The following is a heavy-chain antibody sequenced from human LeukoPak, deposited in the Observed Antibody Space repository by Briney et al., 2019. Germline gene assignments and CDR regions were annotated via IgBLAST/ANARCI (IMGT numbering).Heavy chain of an antibody. Sequence: PSETLSLTCTVSGGSISSYYWSWIRQPPGKGLEWIAYINYSGSTSYNPSLKSRVTISVGTSKKQFSLKLSSVTAADTAVYYCARGQPTTRFGEPAGPFDYWGQGTLVTVSS. J-gene: IGHJ4*02. V-gene: IGHV4-59*01. D-gene: IGHD3-10*01. CDR3: ARGQPTTRFGEPAGPFDY. CDR1: GGSISSYY. CDR2: INYSGST.